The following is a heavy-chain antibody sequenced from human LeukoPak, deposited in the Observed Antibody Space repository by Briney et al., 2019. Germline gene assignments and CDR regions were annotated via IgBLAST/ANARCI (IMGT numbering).Heavy chain of an antibody. CDR2: IRSKNYGGTT. CDR3: TRVIVATKDY. Sequence: GGSLRLYCTGSGFTFGDYAMNWVRQAPGKGLEWVGFIRSKNYGGTTEYAASVKGRFTISGDDSRSIAYLQMNSLKTEDTAVYYCTRVIVATKDYWGQGTLVTVSS. D-gene: IGHD5-12*01. V-gene: IGHV3-49*04. CDR1: GFTFGDYA. J-gene: IGHJ4*02.